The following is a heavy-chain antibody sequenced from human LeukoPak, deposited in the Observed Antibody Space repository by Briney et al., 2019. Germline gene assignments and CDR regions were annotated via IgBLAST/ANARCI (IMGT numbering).Heavy chain of an antibody. J-gene: IGHJ5*02. V-gene: IGHV4-34*01. CDR3: ARDLVRFSSSPKVGNWFDP. D-gene: IGHD6-13*01. CDR2: INHSGST. Sequence: TSETLSLTCAVYGGSFSGYYWSWIRQPPGKGLEWIGEINHSGSTNYNPSLKSRVTISVDTSKNQFSLKLSSVTAADTAVYYCARDLVRFSSSPKVGNWFDPWGQGTLVTVSS. CDR1: GGSFSGYY.